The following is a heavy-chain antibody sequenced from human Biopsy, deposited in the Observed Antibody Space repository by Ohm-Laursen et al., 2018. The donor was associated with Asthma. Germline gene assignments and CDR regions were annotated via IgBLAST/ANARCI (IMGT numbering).Heavy chain of an antibody. D-gene: IGHD3-9*01. J-gene: IGHJ3*02. CDR2: INAANGNT. V-gene: IGHV1-3*01. Sequence: ASVKVSCKASGYTFINYAIHWVRQAPGHSLEWMGWINAANGNTKYSQKFQGRLTISRDTSASTAYMGLSSLRSEDTAVYYCARTYFDFLTGQVHDAFAMWGQGTMVTVSP. CDR1: GYTFINYA. CDR3: ARTYFDFLTGQVHDAFAM.